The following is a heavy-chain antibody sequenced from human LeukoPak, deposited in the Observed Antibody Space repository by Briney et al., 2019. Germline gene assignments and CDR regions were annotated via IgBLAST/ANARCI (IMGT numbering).Heavy chain of an antibody. CDR3: AKPAYYYDSSGLPIDY. Sequence: QSGRSLRLSCAASGFTFSNYWMHWARQAPGNGLVWISCINTDGSATTYADSVKGRFTISRDNAKNTLSLQMNSLRAEDTAVYYCAKPAYYYDSSGLPIDYWGQGTLVTVSS. CDR1: GFTFSNYW. J-gene: IGHJ4*02. D-gene: IGHD3-22*01. V-gene: IGHV3-74*03. CDR2: INTDGSAT.